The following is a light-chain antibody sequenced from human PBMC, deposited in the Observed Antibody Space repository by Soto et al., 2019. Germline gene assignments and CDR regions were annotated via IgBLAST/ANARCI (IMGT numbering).Light chain of an antibody. CDR1: SSDVGGYNY. Sequence: QSALTQPASVSGSPGQSITISCTGTSSDVGGYNYVSWYQQHPGKAPKLMIYEVSNRPSGVSSRFSGSKSGNTASLTISGLQAEDEGDYYCSSYTSISSLWVFGGGTKLTVL. V-gene: IGLV2-14*01. CDR3: SSYTSISSLWV. J-gene: IGLJ3*02. CDR2: EVS.